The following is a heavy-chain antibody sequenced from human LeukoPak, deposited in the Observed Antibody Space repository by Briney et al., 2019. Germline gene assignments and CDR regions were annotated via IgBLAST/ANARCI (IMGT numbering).Heavy chain of an antibody. Sequence: PGGSLRLSCAASGFTFSSYWMSWVRQAPGKGLEGVANIKEGGSEKYYVESVKGRFTISRDNAKTSLFLQMNSLRGEDTAMYYCARGGSSRCGYWGQGTLVTVSS. CDR2: IKEGGSEK. CDR3: ARGGSSRCGY. CDR1: GFTFSSYW. D-gene: IGHD1-26*01. J-gene: IGHJ4*02. V-gene: IGHV3-7*01.